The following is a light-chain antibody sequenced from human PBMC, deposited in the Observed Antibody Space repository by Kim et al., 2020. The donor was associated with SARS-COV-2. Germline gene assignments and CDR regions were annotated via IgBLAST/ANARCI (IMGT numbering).Light chain of an antibody. V-gene: IGLV2-23*02. CDR2: EVN. J-gene: IGLJ1*01. Sequence: QPLTVSCIGTSCDDGNDNSVSWYQQHPAKDPKLMFHEVNKRPSGVSNRFSGPKSGNTASLTISGLQAGDEANYYCCSHAGSNRYVFGTGTKVTVL. CDR1: SCDDGNDNS. CDR3: CSHAGSNRYV.